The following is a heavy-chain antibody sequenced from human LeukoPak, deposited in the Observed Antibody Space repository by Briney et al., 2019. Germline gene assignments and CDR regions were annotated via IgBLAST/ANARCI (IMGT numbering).Heavy chain of an antibody. Sequence: SETLSLTCTVSGGSISSYYWSWIRQPPGKGLEWIGYIYYSGSTNYNPSLKSRVTISVDTSKNQFSLKLSSVTAADTAVYYCARGLQDIVVVPAARTKNYYYYYYMDVWGKGTTVTVSS. CDR3: ARGLQDIVVVPAARTKNYYYYYYMDV. V-gene: IGHV4-59*01. CDR1: GGSISSYY. J-gene: IGHJ6*03. CDR2: IYYSGST. D-gene: IGHD2-2*01.